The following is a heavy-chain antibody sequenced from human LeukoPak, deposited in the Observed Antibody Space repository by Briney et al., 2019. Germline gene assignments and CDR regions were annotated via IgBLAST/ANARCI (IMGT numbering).Heavy chain of an antibody. V-gene: IGHV3-7*01. CDR2: IKQDGSEK. Sequence: GGSLRLSCAASGFTFSSYWMSWVRQAPGRGLEWVANIKQDGSEKYYVDSVKGRFTISRDNAKNSLYLQMNSLRAEDTAVYYCARDQKKYSSSWEDYYGMDVWGQGTTVTVSS. CDR3: ARDQKKYSSSWEDYYGMDV. CDR1: GFTFSSYW. D-gene: IGHD6-13*01. J-gene: IGHJ6*02.